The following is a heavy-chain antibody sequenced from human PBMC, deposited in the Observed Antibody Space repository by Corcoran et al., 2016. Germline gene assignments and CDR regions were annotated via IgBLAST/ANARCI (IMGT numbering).Heavy chain of an antibody. J-gene: IGHJ4*02. Sequence: EVQLVESGGGLVQPGGSLRLSCAASGFTFSSYSMNWVRQAPGKGLEWVSYISSSSSTIYYADSVKGRFTISRDNAKNSLYLQMNSLRAEDTAVYYCARIKGWELLADDYWGQGTLVTVSS. D-gene: IGHD1-26*01. CDR1: GFTFSSYS. V-gene: IGHV3-48*01. CDR2: ISSSSSTI. CDR3: ARIKGWELLADDY.